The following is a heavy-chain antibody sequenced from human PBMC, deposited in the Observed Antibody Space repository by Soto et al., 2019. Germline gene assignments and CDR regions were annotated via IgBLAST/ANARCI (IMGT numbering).Heavy chain of an antibody. V-gene: IGHV3-9*01. CDR3: AKVGLTMSWCYCLDS. Sequence: EVLLVESGGGLVQPGRSLRLSCTASGFTFEDYAMHWVRQAPGKGLEWVSGITCNSSSIDYADSVKGRSTISRDNAMYSLNIQMDGVRVDVTDLYCCAKVGLTMSWCYCLDSWGQGTMVTVSS. J-gene: IGHJ4*02. CDR1: GFTFEDYA. D-gene: IGHD3-10*02. CDR2: ITCNSSSI.